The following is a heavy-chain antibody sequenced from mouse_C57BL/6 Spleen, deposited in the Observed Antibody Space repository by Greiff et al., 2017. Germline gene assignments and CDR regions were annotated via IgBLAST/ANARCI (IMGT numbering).Heavy chain of an antibody. CDR1: GYTFTSYW. V-gene: IGHV1-61*01. J-gene: IGHJ3*01. CDR3: ARGTAQATRFAY. CDR2: IYPSDSET. D-gene: IGHD3-2*02. Sequence: QVQLQQPGAELVRPGSSVKLSCKASGYTFTSYWMDWVKQRPGQGLEWIGNIYPSDSETHYNQKFKYKATLTVDKSSSTAYMQLSSLTSEDSAVYYCARGTAQATRFAYWGQGTLGTVSA.